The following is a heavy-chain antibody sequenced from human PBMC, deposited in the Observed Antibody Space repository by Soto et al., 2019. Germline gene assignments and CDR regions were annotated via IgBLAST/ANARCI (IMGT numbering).Heavy chain of an antibody. CDR2: IFYSGST. Sequence: PSETLSLTCPVSGCFISSSNYYWGWLRQAPGKELEWIGSIFYSGSTYHSPSLKSRVTMSVDTSKTAFSLQMTYVTAADTAVYYCARHRLVSRYFDLWGRGTLVTVSS. CDR3: ARHRLVSRYFDL. CDR1: GCFISSSNYY. V-gene: IGHV4-39*01. J-gene: IGHJ2*01. D-gene: IGHD3-9*01.